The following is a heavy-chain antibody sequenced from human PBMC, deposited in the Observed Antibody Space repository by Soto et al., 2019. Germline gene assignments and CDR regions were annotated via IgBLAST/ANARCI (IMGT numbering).Heavy chain of an antibody. D-gene: IGHD3-9*01. V-gene: IGHV1-18*01. Sequence: ASVKVSCKASGYTFTSYGISWVRPPPGQGLEWMGWISAYNGNTNYAQKLQGRVTMTTDTSTSTAYMELRRLRSDDTAVYYCPRNFSPFYNILPGQDSLDFWCKGIMVTVSS. CDR3: PRNFSPFYNILPGQDSLDF. CDR1: GYTFTSYG. CDR2: ISAYNGNT. J-gene: IGHJ3*01.